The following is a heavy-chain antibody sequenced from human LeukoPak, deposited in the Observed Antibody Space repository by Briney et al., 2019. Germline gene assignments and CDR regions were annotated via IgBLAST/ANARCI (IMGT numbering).Heavy chain of an antibody. CDR2: TYPSGTT. J-gene: IGHJ3*02. D-gene: IGHD3-10*01. CDR3: ARHYYASGIILDASDI. CDR1: DYSISSGYY. Sequence: SETLSLTCTVSDYSISSGYYWGWIRPPPGKGLEGVWGTYPSGTTYSTPSLKSRSTISVAPPKTKFSLNLSSVPAAAPAVYSCARHYYASGIILDASDIWGQGTMVTVSS. V-gene: IGHV4-38-2*02.